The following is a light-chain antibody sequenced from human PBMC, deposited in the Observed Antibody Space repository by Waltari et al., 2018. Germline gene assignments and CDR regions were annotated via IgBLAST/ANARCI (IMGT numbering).Light chain of an antibody. CDR2: EDT. CDR3: YSTDYTGNYWV. Sequence: SYELTQPPSVSVSPGHTARITCPGEALPNKFAYWYRQKSGQAPVLVTYEDTKRPSGIPERISGSNSGAVATLTITGAQVEDEADYYCYSTDYTGNYWVFGGGTKLTVL. V-gene: IGLV3-10*01. J-gene: IGLJ3*02. CDR1: ALPNKF.